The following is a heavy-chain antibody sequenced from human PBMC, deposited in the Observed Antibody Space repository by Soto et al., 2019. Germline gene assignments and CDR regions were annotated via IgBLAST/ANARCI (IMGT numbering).Heavy chain of an antibody. J-gene: IGHJ4*02. D-gene: IGHD3-10*01. V-gene: IGHV1-3*01. CDR3: ARKDYYGSGSYHFDS. CDR1: GYTFTSFP. CDR2: INPANGDT. Sequence: QVHLVQSGAEVKKPGASVRVCCQASGYTFTSFPMHWVRQAPGQRLEWMGWINPANGDTGYSQKFQGRVTITRDTSASTASMELSRLTSEDTAIYFCARKDYYGSGSYHFDSWGQGTLVIVSS.